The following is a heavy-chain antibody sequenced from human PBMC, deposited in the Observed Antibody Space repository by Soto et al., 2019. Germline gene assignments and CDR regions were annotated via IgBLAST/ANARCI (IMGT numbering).Heavy chain of an antibody. CDR3: ATNFCDFSALGF. CDR2: ISYDGTNK. V-gene: IGHV3-30*09. J-gene: IGHJ4*02. CDR1: EFTFSTSA. D-gene: IGHD2-21*02. Sequence: QVQLVESGGAVVQPGRSLRLSCAASEFTFSTSAMHWVRQAPGKGLEWVAVISYDGTNKHYADSVRGRSAISRDSSKNTLYLEMTSLRVEDTAVYYCATNFCDFSALGFWGLGTLVTVSS.